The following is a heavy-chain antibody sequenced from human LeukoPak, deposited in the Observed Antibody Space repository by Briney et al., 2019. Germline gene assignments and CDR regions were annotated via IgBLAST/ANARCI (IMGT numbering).Heavy chain of an antibody. D-gene: IGHD2-21*02. J-gene: IGHJ4*02. CDR1: GYTFTSYG. Sequence: ASVKVSCKASGYTFTSYGISWVRQAPGQGLEWMGWISAYNGNTNYAQKLQGRVTMTTDTSTSTAYMELTSLKSDDTAVYYCARNLGGVVTTIPNYFDYWGQGTLVTVSS. CDR2: ISAYNGNT. V-gene: IGHV1-18*01. CDR3: ARNLGGVVTTIPNYFDY.